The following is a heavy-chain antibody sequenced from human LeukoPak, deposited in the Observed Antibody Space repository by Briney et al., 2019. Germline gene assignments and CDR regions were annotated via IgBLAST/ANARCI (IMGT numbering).Heavy chain of an antibody. CDR1: GGSISSSNW. D-gene: IGHD2-2*01. V-gene: IGHV4-4*02. CDR2: IYHSGST. J-gene: IGHJ6*02. Sequence: SETLSLTCAVSGGSISSSNWWSWVRQPPGKGLEWIGEIYHSGSTNYNPSLKSRVTIPVDKSKNQFSLKLSSVTAADTAVYYCARMAFPDIVVVPAAIAQGYGMDVWSQGTTVTVSS. CDR3: ARMAFPDIVVVPAAIAQGYGMDV.